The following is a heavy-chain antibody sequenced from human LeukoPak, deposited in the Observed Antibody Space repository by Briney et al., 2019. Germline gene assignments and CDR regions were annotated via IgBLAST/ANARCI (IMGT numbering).Heavy chain of an antibody. CDR1: GFTFSSYS. V-gene: IGHV3-48*01. CDR2: ISSSSSTI. D-gene: IGHD2-2*01. J-gene: IGHJ4*02. Sequence: PGGSLRLSCAASGFTFSSYSMNWVRQAQGKGLEWVSYISSSSSTIYYADSVKGRFTISRDNAKNSLYLQMNSLRAEDTAVYYCARGVVPAATDYWGQGTLVTVSS. CDR3: ARGVVPAATDY.